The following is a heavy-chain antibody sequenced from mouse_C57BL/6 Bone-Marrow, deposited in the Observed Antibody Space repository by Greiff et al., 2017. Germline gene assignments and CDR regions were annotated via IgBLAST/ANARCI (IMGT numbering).Heavy chain of an antibody. Sequence: QIQLQQSGPGLVQPSQSLSITCTVSGFSLTSYGVHWVRQSPGKGLEWLGVLWSGGSTDYNAAFISRLSISKDNSKSQVFFKMNSLQADDTAIYYCARASITTVESWFAYWGQGTLVTVSA. CDR1: GFSLTSYG. J-gene: IGHJ3*01. CDR3: ARASITTVESWFAY. D-gene: IGHD1-1*01. V-gene: IGHV2-2*01. CDR2: LWSGGST.